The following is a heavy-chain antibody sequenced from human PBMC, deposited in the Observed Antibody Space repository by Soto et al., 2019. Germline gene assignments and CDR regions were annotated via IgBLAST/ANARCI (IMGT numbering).Heavy chain of an antibody. J-gene: IGHJ6*03. D-gene: IGHD5-18*01. Sequence: EVQLVESGGGWVQPGGSLRLSCAASGFTVSSNYMSWVRQAPGKGLEWVSVIYSGGSTYYADSVKGRFTISRDNSKNTLYLQMHSLRAEDTAVYYCGRDQLNYDMDVWGKGTTVTVSS. CDR2: IYSGGST. CDR1: GFTVSSNY. V-gene: IGHV3-66*01. CDR3: GRDQLNYDMDV.